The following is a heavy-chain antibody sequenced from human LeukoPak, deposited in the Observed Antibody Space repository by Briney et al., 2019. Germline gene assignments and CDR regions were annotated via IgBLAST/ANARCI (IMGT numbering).Heavy chain of an antibody. J-gene: IGHJ4*02. Sequence: SETLSLICTVSGGSVSSGTYYWSWIRQPPGKGRNWIGYIYYSGTTNYSPSLKSRVTISVDTSKNPFPLKLSSVTGADTAVYYCARVVSNYDLSFDYWGQGTLVTVSS. V-gene: IGHV4-61*01. CDR2: IYYSGTT. CDR1: GGSVSSGTYY. D-gene: IGHD4-11*01. CDR3: ARVVSNYDLSFDY.